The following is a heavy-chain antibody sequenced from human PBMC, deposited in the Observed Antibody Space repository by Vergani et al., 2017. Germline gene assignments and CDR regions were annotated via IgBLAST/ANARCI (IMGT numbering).Heavy chain of an antibody. D-gene: IGHD3-10*01. CDR3: ARGRYYYGSGSLDAFDI. J-gene: IGHJ3*02. Sequence: QVTLKESGPALVKPTQTLTLTCTFSGFSLSTSGMRVSWIRQPPGKALEWLARIDWDDDKFYSTSLKTRLTISKDTSKNQVVLTMTNMDPVDTATYYCARGRYYYGSGSLDAFDIWGQGTMVTVSS. V-gene: IGHV2-70*04. CDR2: IDWDDDK. CDR1: GFSLSTSGMR.